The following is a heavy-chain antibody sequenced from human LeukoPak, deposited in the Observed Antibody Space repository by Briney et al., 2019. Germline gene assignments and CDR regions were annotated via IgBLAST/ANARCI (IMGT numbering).Heavy chain of an antibody. V-gene: IGHV1-2*02. CDR1: GYTLTGYY. CDR2: INPNSGGT. Sequence: ASVRVSCKASGYTLTGYYMHWVRQAPGQGLEWMGWINPNSGGTNYAQKFQGRVTMTRDTSISTAYMELSRLRSDDTAVYYCARFYSTAYFDYWGQGTLVTVSS. D-gene: IGHD4-11*01. CDR3: ARFYSTAYFDY. J-gene: IGHJ4*02.